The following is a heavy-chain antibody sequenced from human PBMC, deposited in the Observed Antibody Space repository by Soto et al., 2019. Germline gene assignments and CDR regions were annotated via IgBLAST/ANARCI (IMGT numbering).Heavy chain of an antibody. CDR1: GFTFNTYA. CDR3: AKDHLPVGDYYYGVDV. J-gene: IGHJ6*02. D-gene: IGHD1-26*01. CDR2: ISASGGRT. V-gene: IGHV3-23*01. Sequence: PGGSLRLSCSASGFTFNTYAMSWVRQAPGGRLEWVSTISASGGRTYYADSVKGRFTVSRDNSQNTLRLDMDSLRAEDTALYYCAKDHLPVGDYYYGVDVWGQGTTVTVS.